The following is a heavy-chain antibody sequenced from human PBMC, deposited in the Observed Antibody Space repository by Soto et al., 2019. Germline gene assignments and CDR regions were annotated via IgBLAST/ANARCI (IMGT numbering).Heavy chain of an antibody. J-gene: IGHJ2*01. CDR2: ISYDGSNK. Sequence: QVQLVESGGGVVQPGRSLRLSCAASGFTFSSYAMHWVRQAPGKGLEWVAVISYDGSNKYYADSVKGRFTISRDNSKITLYLQMNSLRAEDTAVYYCARDGPYYDFWSGYYNLGWYFDLWGRGTLVTVSS. CDR3: ARDGPYYDFWSGYYNLGWYFDL. CDR1: GFTFSSYA. V-gene: IGHV3-30-3*01. D-gene: IGHD3-3*01.